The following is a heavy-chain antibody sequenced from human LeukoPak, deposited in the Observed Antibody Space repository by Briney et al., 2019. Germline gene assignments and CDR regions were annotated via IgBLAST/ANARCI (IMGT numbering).Heavy chain of an antibody. V-gene: IGHV4-4*07. CDR3: ARDAGYSSGWYVFYYGMDV. D-gene: IGHD6-19*01. CDR2: IYTSGST. CDR1: GGSISSYY. J-gene: IGHJ6*02. Sequence: SETLSLTCTVSGGSISSYYWSWIRQPAGKGLEWIGRIYTSGSTNYNPSLKSRVTMSVDTSKNQFSLKLSSVTAADTAVYYCARDAGYSSGWYVFYYGMDVWGQGTTVTVSS.